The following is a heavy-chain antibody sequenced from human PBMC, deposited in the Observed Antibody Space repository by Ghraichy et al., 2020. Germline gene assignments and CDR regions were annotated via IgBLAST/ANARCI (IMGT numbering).Heavy chain of an antibody. CDR1: GGSFSGYY. J-gene: IGHJ5*02. CDR2: INHSGST. Sequence: SETLSLTCAVYGGSFSGYYWSWIRQPPGKGLEWIGEINHSGSTNYNPSLKSRVTISVDTSKNQFSLKLSSVTAADTAVYYCARHNWNFFWFYWFDPWGQGTLVTVSS. CDR3: ARHNWNFFWFYWFDP. V-gene: IGHV4-34*01. D-gene: IGHD1-1*01.